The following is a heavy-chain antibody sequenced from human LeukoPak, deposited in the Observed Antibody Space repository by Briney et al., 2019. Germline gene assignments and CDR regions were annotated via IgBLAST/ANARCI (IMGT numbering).Heavy chain of an antibody. CDR3: ARVIRYYYGSGSYYNGGYYYMDV. D-gene: IGHD3-10*01. J-gene: IGHJ6*03. Sequence: SETLSLTCTVSGYSISSGYYWGWIRQPPGKGLEWIGSIYHSGSTYYNPSLKSRVTTSLDTSKNQFSLKLSSVTAADTAVYYCARVIRYYYGSGSYYNGGYYYMDVWGKGTTVTISS. V-gene: IGHV4-38-2*02. CDR1: GYSISSGYY. CDR2: IYHSGST.